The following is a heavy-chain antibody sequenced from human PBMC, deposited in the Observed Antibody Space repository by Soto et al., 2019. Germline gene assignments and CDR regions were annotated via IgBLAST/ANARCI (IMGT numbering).Heavy chain of an antibody. CDR1: GFTFTNYW. V-gene: IGHV3-74*01. CDR3: GSVFEY. CDR2: IDNDGGGT. J-gene: IGHJ4*02. Sequence: PGGSLRLSCAASGFTFTNYWMHWVRQAPGKGLVWVSRIDNDGGGTSYADSVKDRFTISRDNAKNTLYLQMNSLRPEDTAIYYCGSVFEYWGQGILVTVSS.